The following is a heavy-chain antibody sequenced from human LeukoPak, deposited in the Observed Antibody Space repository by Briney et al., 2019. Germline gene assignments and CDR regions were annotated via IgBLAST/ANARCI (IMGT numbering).Heavy chain of an antibody. CDR1: GFTFRSYG. CDR2: IWYDGSNK. D-gene: IGHD3-10*01. Sequence: GRSLSLSCAASGFTFRSYGMHWVRQAPGKGLEWVAVIWYDGSNKYYADSVKGRFTISRDNSKNTLYLQMNSLRAEDTAVYYCAREVTMVRGVTHYYYYGMDVWGQGTMVTVSS. J-gene: IGHJ6*02. V-gene: IGHV3-33*01. CDR3: AREVTMVRGVTHYYYYGMDV.